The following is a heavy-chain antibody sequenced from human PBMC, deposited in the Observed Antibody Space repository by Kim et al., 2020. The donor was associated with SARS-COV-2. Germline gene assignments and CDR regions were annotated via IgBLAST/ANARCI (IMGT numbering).Heavy chain of an antibody. V-gene: IGHV1-18*01. CDR3: ARDRGYGVDTFDY. CDR2: VGAYNGDT. D-gene: IGHD4-17*01. CDR1: GYTFTSYG. Sequence: ASVKVSCKASGYTFTSYGISWVRQAPGQGLEWLGWVGAYNGDTNYAQNLQGRVTLTTDTSSSTAFLESSSLRSDDTAVYFCARDRGYGVDTFDYLRQGTL. J-gene: IGHJ4*02.